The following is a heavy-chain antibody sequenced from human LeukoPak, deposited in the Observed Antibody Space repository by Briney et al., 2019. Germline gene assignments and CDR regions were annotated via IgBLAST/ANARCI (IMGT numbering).Heavy chain of an antibody. J-gene: IGHJ6*03. CDR2: IYTSGST. Sequence: SETLSLTCTVSGGSISSYYWSWIRQPAGKGLEWIGRIYTSGSTNYNPSLKSRVTMSVDTSKNQFSLKLSSVTAADTAVYYCARGGSGDWPPPLPGMSGYYYMDVWGKGTTVTVSS. CDR3: ARGGSGDWPPPLPGMSGYYYMDV. D-gene: IGHD3/OR15-3a*01. V-gene: IGHV4-4*07. CDR1: GGSISSYY.